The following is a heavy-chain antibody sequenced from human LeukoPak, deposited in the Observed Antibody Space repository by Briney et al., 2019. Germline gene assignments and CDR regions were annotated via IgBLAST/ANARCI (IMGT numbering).Heavy chain of an antibody. J-gene: IGHJ4*02. D-gene: IGHD3-22*01. CDR2: IYYSGST. CDR3: ARGYDDSSGYYYLSFDY. V-gene: IGHV4-31*03. Sequence: SETLSLTCTVSGGSISSGGYYWCWIRQHPGKGLEWIGYIYYSGSTYYNPSLKSRVTISVDTSKNQFSLKLSSVTAADTAVYYCARGYDDSSGYYYLSFDYWGQGTLVTVSS. CDR1: GGSISSGGYY.